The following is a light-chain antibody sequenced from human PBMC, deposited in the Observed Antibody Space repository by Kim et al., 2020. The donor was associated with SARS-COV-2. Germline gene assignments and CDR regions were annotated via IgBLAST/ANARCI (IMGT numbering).Light chain of an antibody. Sequence: LGQTVRITCQGDSLRSYYASWYQQKPGQAPVLVIYGKNNRPSGIPDRFSGSSSGNTASLTITGAQAEDEADYYCNSRDSSGNHQEVFGGGTKLTVL. CDR1: SLRSYY. CDR2: GKN. V-gene: IGLV3-19*01. CDR3: NSRDSSGNHQEV. J-gene: IGLJ2*01.